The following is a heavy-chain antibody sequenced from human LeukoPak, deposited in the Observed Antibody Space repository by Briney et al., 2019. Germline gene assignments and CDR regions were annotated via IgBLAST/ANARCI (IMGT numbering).Heavy chain of an antibody. CDR3: ARDAPSGIAVAGQFDP. CDR1: GDSVSSNSAA. D-gene: IGHD6-19*01. Sequence: SQTLSLTCAISGDSVSSNSAAWNWIRQSPSRGLEWLGRTYYRSKWYNDYAVSVKSRITINPDTSKNQFSLKLSSVTAADTAVYYCARDAPSGIAVAGQFDPWGQGTLVTVSS. CDR2: TYYRSKWYN. V-gene: IGHV6-1*01. J-gene: IGHJ5*02.